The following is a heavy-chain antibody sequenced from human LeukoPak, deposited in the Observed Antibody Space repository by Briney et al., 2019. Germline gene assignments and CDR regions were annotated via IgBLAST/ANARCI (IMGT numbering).Heavy chain of an antibody. CDR2: ISSGGSTI. CDR3: ARTRYPNSFDI. CDR1: GFIFSDYY. J-gene: IGHJ3*02. Sequence: PGGSLRLSCAASGFIFSDYYMTWIRQAPGKGLEWVSYISSGGSTISYADSVKDRFTVSRDNAKNSLYLQMNNLRAEDTAVYYCARTRYPNSFDIWGQGTMVTVSS. V-gene: IGHV3-11*01. D-gene: IGHD2-2*02.